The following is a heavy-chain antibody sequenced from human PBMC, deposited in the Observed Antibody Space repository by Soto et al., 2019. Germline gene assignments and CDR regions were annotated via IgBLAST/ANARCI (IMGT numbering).Heavy chain of an antibody. CDR3: AKVGRLLRFLELIDY. V-gene: IGHV3-23*01. D-gene: IGHD3-3*01. J-gene: IGHJ4*02. CDR2: ISGSGGST. Sequence: GGSLRLSCAASGFTFSSYAMSWVRQAPGKGLEWVSAISGSGGSTYYADSVKGRFTISRDNSKNTLYLQMNSLRAEDTAVYYCAKVGRLLRFLELIDYWGQGTLVTVSS. CDR1: GFTFSSYA.